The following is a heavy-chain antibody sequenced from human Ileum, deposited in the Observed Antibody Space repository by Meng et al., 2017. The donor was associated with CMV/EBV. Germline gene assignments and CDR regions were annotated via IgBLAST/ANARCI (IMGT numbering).Heavy chain of an antibody. CDR2: INSDGSST. CDR3: VRSRSSSSCYGYFDS. D-gene: IGHD2-2*01. V-gene: IGHV3-74*01. CDR1: GFTFSSYW. Sequence: GASLKISCAASGFTFSSYWMHWVRQAPGKGLVWMSRINSDGSSTSYADSVKGRFTISRDNAKNTLCLQMNSLRTEDTAVYYCVRSRSSSSCYGYFDSWGQGTLVTVSS. J-gene: IGHJ4*02.